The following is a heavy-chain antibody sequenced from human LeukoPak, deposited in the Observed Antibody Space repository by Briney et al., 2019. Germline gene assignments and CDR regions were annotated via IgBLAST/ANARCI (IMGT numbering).Heavy chain of an antibody. Sequence: GGSLRLSCAASGFIFRSYGMNWVRQAPGKGLEWVSGIYKNGRERYADSVKGRFTISRDNSRNTLFLQMNSLRAEDTAIYYCSRRVAANWGSFDHWGQGTLVAVSS. CDR1: GFIFRSYG. V-gene: IGHV3-23*05. CDR2: IYKNGRER. D-gene: IGHD3-16*01. J-gene: IGHJ4*02. CDR3: SRRVAANWGSFDH.